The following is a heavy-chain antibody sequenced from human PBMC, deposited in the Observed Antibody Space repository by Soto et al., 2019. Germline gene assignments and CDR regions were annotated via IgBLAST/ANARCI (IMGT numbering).Heavy chain of an antibody. CDR3: ARDIESVTAKHFFYYYAMDV. V-gene: IGHV1-18*01. J-gene: IGHJ6*02. CDR1: GFTFSNYG. CDR2: VSANNGHT. D-gene: IGHD2-8*01. Sequence: QGQLVQSGAEVKKPGASVKLSCKASGFTFSNYGLNWVRQAPGQGLEWMGWVSANNGHTNYAQNLQGRVSMTTDTSTSTAYMELRGLTFDDPAVYYCARDIESVTAKHFFYYYAMDVWGQGTTVTVSS.